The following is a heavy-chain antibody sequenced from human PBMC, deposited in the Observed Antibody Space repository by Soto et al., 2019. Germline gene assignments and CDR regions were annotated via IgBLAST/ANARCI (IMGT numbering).Heavy chain of an antibody. CDR2: AYYSEST. D-gene: IGHD1-1*01. V-gene: IGHV4-39*01. CDR3: SRHRNWKVDY. J-gene: IGHJ4*02. Sequence: QLQLQESGPGLVKPSETLSLTCTVSGASIRSRTYQWGWIRQPPGRGLEWIGSAYYSESTYYNPSRESRVTISVDKSTYQFSLKVSSVTAADKAVYYCSRHRNWKVDYWGQGTLVTVSS. CDR1: GASIRSRTYQ.